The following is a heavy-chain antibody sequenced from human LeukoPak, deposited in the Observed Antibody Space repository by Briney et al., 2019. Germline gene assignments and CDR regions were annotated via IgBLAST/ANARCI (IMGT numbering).Heavy chain of an antibody. J-gene: IGHJ4*02. CDR1: GYTFTGYY. CDR3: ARAKFSYYYDSSGSSPFDY. CDR2: INPNSGGT. V-gene: IGHV1-2*02. Sequence: ASVKVSCKASGYTFTGYYMHWVRQAPGQGLEWMGWINPNSGGTNYAQKFQGRVTMTRDTSISTAYMELSRLRSDDTAVYYCARAKFSYYYDSSGSSPFDYWGQGTLVTVSS. D-gene: IGHD3-22*01.